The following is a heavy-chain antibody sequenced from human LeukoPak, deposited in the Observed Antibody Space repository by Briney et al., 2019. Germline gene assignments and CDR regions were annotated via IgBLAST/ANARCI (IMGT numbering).Heavy chain of an antibody. CDR3: AREAGGGIQLGAFDI. CDR1: GGSISSYY. V-gene: IGHV4-59*01. Sequence: SETLSLTCTVSGGSISSYYWSWIRQPPGKGLEWIGYIYYSGSTNYNPSLKSRVTISVDTSKNQFSLKLSSVTAADTAVYYCAREAGGGIQLGAFDIWGQGTMVTVSS. D-gene: IGHD5-18*01. J-gene: IGHJ3*02. CDR2: IYYSGST.